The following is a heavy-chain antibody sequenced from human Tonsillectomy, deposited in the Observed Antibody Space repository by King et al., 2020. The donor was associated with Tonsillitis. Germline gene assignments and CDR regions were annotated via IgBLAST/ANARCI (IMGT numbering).Heavy chain of an antibody. Sequence: EVQLVESGGGVVQPGGSLRLSCAASGFTFDDYAMHWVRQAPGKGVEWVSLICGEGGSAYFADSVMGRLTISRDNSKNSLYLQMNSLRTEDTALYYCAQSRSYYDFWSGSQDYYYMDVWGKGTTVTVSS. CDR1: GFTFDDYA. D-gene: IGHD3-3*01. J-gene: IGHJ6*03. CDR3: AQSRSYYDFWSGSQDYYYMDV. CDR2: ICGEGGSA. V-gene: IGHV3-43*02.